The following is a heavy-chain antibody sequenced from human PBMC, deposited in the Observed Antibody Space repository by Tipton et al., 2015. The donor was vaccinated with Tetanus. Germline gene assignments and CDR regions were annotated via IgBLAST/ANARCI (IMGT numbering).Heavy chain of an antibody. CDR3: AKGQSTGEWFDY. CDR2: ISYDGSNK. Sequence: SLRLSCAASGFTFSSYGMHWVRQAPGKGLEWVAVISYDGSNKYYADSVKGRFTISRDNSKNTLYLQMNSLRAEDTAVYYCAKGQSTGEWFDYWGQGTLVTVSS. J-gene: IGHJ4*02. D-gene: IGHD7-27*01. V-gene: IGHV3-30*18. CDR1: GFTFSSYG.